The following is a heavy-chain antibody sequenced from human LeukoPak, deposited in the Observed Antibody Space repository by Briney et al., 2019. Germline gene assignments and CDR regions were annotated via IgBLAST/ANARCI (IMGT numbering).Heavy chain of an antibody. V-gene: IGHV4-39*07. J-gene: IGHJ3*02. CDR1: GGSISSSSYY. CDR2: IYYSGST. CDR3: ARVWDDAFDI. Sequence: PSETLSLTCTVSGGSISSSSYYWGWIRQPPGKGLEWIGSIYYSGSTYYNPSLKSRVTISVDTSKNQLSLKLSSVTAADTAVYYCARVWDDAFDIWGQGTMVTVSS. D-gene: IGHD3-16*01.